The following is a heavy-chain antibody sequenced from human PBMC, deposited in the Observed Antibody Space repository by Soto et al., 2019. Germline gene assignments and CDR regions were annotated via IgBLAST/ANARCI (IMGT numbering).Heavy chain of an antibody. CDR1: GGSISSSSYY. CDR3: AREGRFGDPLDWFDP. Sequence: QLQLQESGPGLVKPSETLSLTCTVSGGSISSSSYYWGWIRQPPGKGLEWIGSIYYSGSTYYNPSLKSRVTISVDTSKNQFSLKLSSVTAADTAVYYCAREGRFGDPLDWFDPWGQGTLVTVSS. J-gene: IGHJ5*02. D-gene: IGHD3-10*01. CDR2: IYYSGST. V-gene: IGHV4-39*01.